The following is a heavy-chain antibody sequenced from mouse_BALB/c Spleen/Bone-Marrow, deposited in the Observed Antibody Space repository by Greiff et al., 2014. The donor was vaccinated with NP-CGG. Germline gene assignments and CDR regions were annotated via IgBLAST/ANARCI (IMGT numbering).Heavy chain of an antibody. D-gene: IGHD2-14*01. CDR3: ARWRYGYAMDY. J-gene: IGHJ4*01. CDR1: GFTFSSFG. Sequence: VKLVESGGGLVQPGGSRKLSCAASGFTFSSFGMHWVRQAPEKGLEWVAYISSGSSTIYYADTVKGRFTISRDNPKNTLFLQMTSLRSEDTAMYYCARWRYGYAMDYWGQGTSVTVSS. V-gene: IGHV5-17*02. CDR2: ISSGSSTI.